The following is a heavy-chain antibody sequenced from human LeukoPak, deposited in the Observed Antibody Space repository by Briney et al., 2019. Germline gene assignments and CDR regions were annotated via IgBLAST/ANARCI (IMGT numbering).Heavy chain of an antibody. Sequence: GGSLRLSCAASGFTFSSYWMSWVRQAPGKGLEWVSAISGSGGSTYYADSVKGRFTISRDNSKSTLYLQMNSLRAEDTAVYYCATYSGYDSGFDYWGQGTLVTVSS. V-gene: IGHV3-23*01. CDR3: ATYSGYDSGFDY. D-gene: IGHD5-12*01. J-gene: IGHJ4*02. CDR2: ISGSGGST. CDR1: GFTFSSYW.